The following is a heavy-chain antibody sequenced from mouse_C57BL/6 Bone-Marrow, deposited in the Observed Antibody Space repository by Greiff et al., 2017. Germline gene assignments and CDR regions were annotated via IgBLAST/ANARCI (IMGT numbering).Heavy chain of an antibody. Sequence: EVQLVESGGGLVQPGGSMKLSCVASGFTFSNYWMNWVRQSPEKGLEWVAQIRLKSDNYATHYAESVKGRFTISRDDSKSSVYLQMNNLRAEDTGIYYCTGFITTVVAHFDYWGQGTTLTVSS. CDR3: TGFITTVVAHFDY. J-gene: IGHJ2*01. CDR2: IRLKSDNYAT. D-gene: IGHD1-1*01. V-gene: IGHV6-3*01. CDR1: GFTFSNYW.